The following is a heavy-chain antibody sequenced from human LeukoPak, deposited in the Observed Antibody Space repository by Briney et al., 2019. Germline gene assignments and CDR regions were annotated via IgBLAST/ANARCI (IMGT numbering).Heavy chain of an antibody. CDR1: GYSLSSYD. V-gene: IGHV3-21*01. Sequence: SGGSLRLSCAASGYSLSSYDISWVRHAPGKGLEWVSSIRSSSYIYFPDPVKGRFTISRDNVKNSLYLQMTSLRAEHTAVYYGARGVGFYYGSGSYMFDFWGQGTLVTVSS. D-gene: IGHD3-10*01. CDR2: IRSSSYI. J-gene: IGHJ4*02. CDR3: ARGVGFYYGSGSYMFDF.